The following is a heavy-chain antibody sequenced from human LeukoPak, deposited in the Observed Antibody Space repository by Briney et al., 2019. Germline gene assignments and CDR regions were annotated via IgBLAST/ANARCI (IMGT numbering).Heavy chain of an antibody. D-gene: IGHD4-17*01. CDR1: GFTFSRYS. Sequence: PGGSLRLSCEASGFTFSRYSMNWVRQAPGRGLEWVSSISSSSSYIYYADSLKGRFTISRDNAKNSLYLQMNSLRAEDTAVYYCAGDRIIYGDYGDAFDIWGQGTMVAVSS. CDR3: AGDRIIYGDYGDAFDI. J-gene: IGHJ3*02. V-gene: IGHV3-21*01. CDR2: ISSSSSYI.